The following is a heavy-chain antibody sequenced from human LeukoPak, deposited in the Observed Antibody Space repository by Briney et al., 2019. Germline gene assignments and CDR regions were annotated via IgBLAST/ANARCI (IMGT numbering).Heavy chain of an antibody. D-gene: IGHD3-22*01. CDR1: GFTFSDYY. CDR3: AREKYYYDSSADWFDP. CDR2: ISSSGSTI. V-gene: IGHV3-11*04. Sequence: PGGSLRLSCAASGFTFSDYYMSWIRQAPGKGLEWVSYISSSGSTIYYANSVKGRFTISRDNAKNSLYLQMNSLRAEDTAVYYCAREKYYYDSSADWFDPWGQGTLVTVSS. J-gene: IGHJ5*02.